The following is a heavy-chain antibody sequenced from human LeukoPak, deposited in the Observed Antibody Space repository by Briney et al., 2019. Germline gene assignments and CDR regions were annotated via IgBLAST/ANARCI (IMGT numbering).Heavy chain of an antibody. Sequence: ASVKVSCKASGYTFTGYYMHWVRQAPGQELEWMGWINPNSGGTNYAQKFQGRVTMTRDTSISTAYMELSRLRSDDTAVYYCARPYDSSGYYYFDYWGQGTLVTVSS. CDR3: ARPYDSSGYYYFDY. D-gene: IGHD3-22*01. CDR1: GYTFTGYY. CDR2: INPNSGGT. V-gene: IGHV1-2*02. J-gene: IGHJ4*02.